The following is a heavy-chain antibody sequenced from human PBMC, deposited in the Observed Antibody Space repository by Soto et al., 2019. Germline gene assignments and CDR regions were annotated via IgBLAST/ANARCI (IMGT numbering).Heavy chain of an antibody. J-gene: IGHJ4*02. CDR1: GFTFSSYG. D-gene: IGHD5-18*01. CDR2: ISYDGSNK. Sequence: QVQLVESGGGVVKPGRSLRLSCAASGFTFSSYGMHWVRQAPGKGLEWVAVISYDGSNKYYADSVKGRFTISRDNSKNTLYLQMNSLRAEDTAVYYCAKDRSYGYFDYWGQGTLVTVSS. V-gene: IGHV3-30*18. CDR3: AKDRSYGYFDY.